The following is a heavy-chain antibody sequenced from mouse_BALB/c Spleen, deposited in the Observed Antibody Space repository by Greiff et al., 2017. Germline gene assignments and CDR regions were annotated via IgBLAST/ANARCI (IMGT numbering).Heavy chain of an antibody. D-gene: IGHD1-1*01. V-gene: IGHV1-87*01. CDR1: GYTFTSYW. J-gene: IGHJ2*01. Sequence: VQLQQSGAELARPGASVKLSCKASGYTFTSYWMQWVKQRPGQGLEWIGAIYPGDGDTRYTQKFKGKATLTADKSSSTAYMQLSSLASEDSAVYYCAAYYYGSSYGNYWGQGTTLTVSS. CDR2: IYPGDGDT. CDR3: AAYYYGSSYGNY.